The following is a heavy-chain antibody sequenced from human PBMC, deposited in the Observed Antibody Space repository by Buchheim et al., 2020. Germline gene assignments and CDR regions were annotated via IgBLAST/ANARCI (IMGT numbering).Heavy chain of an antibody. Sequence: QVQLVESGGGVVQPGRSLRLSCAASEFTFSVYSMHWVRQAPGKGLEWVAVVSYNGSKTHYADSVKGRFIISRDNSMNTLSLQMSSLRAEDTAMYYCVRDVSSWPDNWFDVWGKGIL. CDR2: VSYNGSKT. J-gene: IGHJ5*01. CDR3: VRDVSSWPDNWFDV. V-gene: IGHV3-30-3*01. D-gene: IGHD6-13*01. CDR1: EFTFSVYS.